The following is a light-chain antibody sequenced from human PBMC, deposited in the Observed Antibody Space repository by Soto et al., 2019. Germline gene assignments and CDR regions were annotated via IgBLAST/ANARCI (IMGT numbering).Light chain of an antibody. J-gene: IGKJ3*01. CDR3: QQRSNWPPEVT. CDR2: DES. CDR1: QSVSSS. V-gene: IGKV3-11*01. Sequence: EIVLTQSPDTLSLSPGERATLSCRASQSVSSSLAWYQQIPGQAHKLLIYDESNRATGIPARFSGSGSGTDFTLTIGSLEPEDFAVYYCQQRSNWPPEVTFGPGTKVDIK.